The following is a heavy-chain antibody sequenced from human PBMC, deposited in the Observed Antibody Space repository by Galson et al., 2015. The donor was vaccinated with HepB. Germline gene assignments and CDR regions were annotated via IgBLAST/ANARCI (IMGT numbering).Heavy chain of an antibody. V-gene: IGHV3-23*01. CDR3: AKSILYSTRYGMDV. CDR2: TSTSGDAT. CDR1: GFTFSSHA. J-gene: IGHJ6*02. D-gene: IGHD4-11*01. Sequence: SLRLSCAASGFTFSSHAISWVRQAPGKGLEWVSATSTSGDATYYADSVKGRFTISRDNSKNTLSLQMISLRAEDTAVYYCAKSILYSTRYGMDVWGQGTTVSVSS.